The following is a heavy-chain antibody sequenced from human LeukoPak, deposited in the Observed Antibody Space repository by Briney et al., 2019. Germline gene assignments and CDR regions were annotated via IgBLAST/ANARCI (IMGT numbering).Heavy chain of an antibody. D-gene: IGHD4-23*01. CDR3: ARDPCDYGGNGRIGWFDP. J-gene: IGHJ5*02. CDR2: IYTSGST. V-gene: IGHV4-4*07. Sequence: SETLSLTCTVSGGSISSYYWSWIRQPAGKGLEWIGRIYTSGSTNYNPPLKSRVTISVDKSKNQFSLKLSSVTAADTAVYYCARDPCDYGGNGRIGWFDPWGQGTLVTVSS. CDR1: GGSISSYY.